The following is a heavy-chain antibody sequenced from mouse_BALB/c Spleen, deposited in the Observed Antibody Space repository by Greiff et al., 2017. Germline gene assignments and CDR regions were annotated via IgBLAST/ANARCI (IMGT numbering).Heavy chain of an antibody. V-gene: IGHV1-9*01. Sequence: QVQLQQSGAELMKPGASVKISCKATGYTFSSYWIEWVKQRPGHGLEWIGEILPGSGSTNYNEKFKGKATFTADTSSNTAYMQLSSLTSEDSAVYYCATYSGAMDYWGQGTSVTVSS. CDR2: ILPGSGST. D-gene: IGHD3-1*01. J-gene: IGHJ4*01. CDR3: ATYSGAMDY. CDR1: GYTFSSYW.